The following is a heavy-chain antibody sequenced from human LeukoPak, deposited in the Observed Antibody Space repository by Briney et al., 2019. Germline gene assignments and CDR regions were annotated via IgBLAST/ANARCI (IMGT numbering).Heavy chain of an antibody. V-gene: IGHV4-59*01. Sequence: SETLSLTCTVSGGSISSYCWSWIRQPPGKGLEWIGYIFYSGSTNYNPSLKSRVTISVNTSKNQFSLKLSSVTAADTAVYYCARSPDYGDYFDYWGQGTLVTVSS. CDR1: GGSISSYC. J-gene: IGHJ4*02. D-gene: IGHD4-17*01. CDR3: ARSPDYGDYFDY. CDR2: IFYSGST.